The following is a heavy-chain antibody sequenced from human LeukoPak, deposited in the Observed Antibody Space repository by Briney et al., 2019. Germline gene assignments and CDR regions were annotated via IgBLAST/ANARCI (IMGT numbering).Heavy chain of an antibody. CDR1: GFTFSSYA. V-gene: IGHV3-23*01. CDR3: AHPSFLDYGDCVFVSYFDY. J-gene: IGHJ4*02. Sequence: PGGSLRLSCAASGFTFSSYAMSWVRQAPGKGLEWVSAISGSGGSTYYADSVKGRFTISRDNSKNTLYLQMNSLRAEDTAVYYCAHPSFLDYGDCVFVSYFDYWGQGTLVTVSS. D-gene: IGHD4-17*01. CDR2: ISGSGGST.